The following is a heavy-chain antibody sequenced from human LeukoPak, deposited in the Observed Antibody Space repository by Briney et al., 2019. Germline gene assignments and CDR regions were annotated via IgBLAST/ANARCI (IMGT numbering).Heavy chain of an antibody. CDR1: GFTFSSYS. CDR2: ISSSSSYI. CDR3: ARDSNGYNGFDY. Sequence: GGSLRLSCAASGFTFSSYSMNWVRQAPGKGLEWFSSISSSSSYIYYADSVKGRFTISRDNAKNSLYLQMNSLRAEDTAVYYCARDSNGYNGFDYWGQGTLVTVSS. V-gene: IGHV3-21*01. D-gene: IGHD5-24*01. J-gene: IGHJ4*02.